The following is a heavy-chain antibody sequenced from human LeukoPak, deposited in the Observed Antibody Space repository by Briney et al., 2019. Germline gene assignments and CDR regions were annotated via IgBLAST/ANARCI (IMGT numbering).Heavy chain of an antibody. D-gene: IGHD6-6*01. J-gene: IGHJ4*02. CDR1: GFTLSSYA. CDR2: ISGSGGST. V-gene: IGHV3-23*01. Sequence: GGSLRLSCAASGFTLSSYAMIWVRQAPGKGLEWVSAISGSGGSTYYAGSVKGRFTISRDNSKNTLYLQMNSLRAEDMAVYYCAKKSRRESVDYWGQGTLVTVSS. CDR3: AKKSRRESVDY.